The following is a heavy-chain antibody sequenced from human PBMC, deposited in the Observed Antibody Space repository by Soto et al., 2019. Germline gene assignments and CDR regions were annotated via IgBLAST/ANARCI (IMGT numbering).Heavy chain of an antibody. D-gene: IGHD2-15*01. CDR2: INSDGSST. CDR1: GFTFSSYW. Sequence: EVQLVESGGGLVQPGESLRLSCAASGFTFSSYWMHWVRQAPGKGLVWVSRINSDGSSTSYAGSVKGRFTISRDNAKNTLYLQMNRLRAEDTVVYYCVRTSLVVAAATREDYWGQGTLVTVSS. J-gene: IGHJ4*02. CDR3: VRTSLVVAAATREDY. V-gene: IGHV3-74*01.